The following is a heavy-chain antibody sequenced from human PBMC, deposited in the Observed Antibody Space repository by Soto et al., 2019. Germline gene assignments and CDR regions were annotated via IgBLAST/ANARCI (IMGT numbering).Heavy chain of an antibody. CDR1: GFTFSSYA. CDR2: ISGSGGST. D-gene: IGHD3-22*01. J-gene: IGHJ4*02. CDR3: AKVQGAGSSGYYNLIDY. V-gene: IGHV3-23*01. Sequence: GGSLRLSCAASGFTFSSYAMSWVRQAPGKGLEWVSAISGSGGSTYYADSVKGRFTISRDNSKNTLYLQINSLRAEDTAVYYCAKVQGAGSSGYYNLIDYWGQGTLVTVSS.